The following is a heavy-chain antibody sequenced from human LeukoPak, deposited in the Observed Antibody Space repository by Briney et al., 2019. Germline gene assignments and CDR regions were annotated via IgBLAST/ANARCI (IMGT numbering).Heavy chain of an antibody. Sequence: GGSLRLSCTASGFSFSRYWMSWVRQAPGKGLEWVSYISSSSSTIYYADSVKGRFTISRDNAKNSLYLQMNSLRAEDTAVYYCARDEERITIFGVAPPHFDYWGQGTLVTVSS. CDR2: ISSSSSTI. CDR1: GFSFSRYW. J-gene: IGHJ4*02. CDR3: ARDEERITIFGVAPPHFDY. V-gene: IGHV3-48*01. D-gene: IGHD3-3*01.